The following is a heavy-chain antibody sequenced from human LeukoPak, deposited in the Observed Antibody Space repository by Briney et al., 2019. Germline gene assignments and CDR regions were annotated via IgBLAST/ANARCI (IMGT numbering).Heavy chain of an antibody. V-gene: IGHV1-8*01. Sequence: ASVEVSCKASGYTFTSYDINWVRQATGQGLEWMGWMNPNSGNTGYAQKFQGRVTMTRNTSISTAYMELSSLRSEDTAVYYCARVRGDLGSSTPVVDYWGQGTLVTVSS. J-gene: IGHJ4*02. CDR2: MNPNSGNT. D-gene: IGHD6-13*01. CDR1: GYTFTSYD. CDR3: ARVRGDLGSSTPVVDY.